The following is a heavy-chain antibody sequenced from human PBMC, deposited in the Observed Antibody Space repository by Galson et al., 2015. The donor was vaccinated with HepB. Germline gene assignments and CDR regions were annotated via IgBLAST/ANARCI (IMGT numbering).Heavy chain of an antibody. Sequence: SVKVSCKASGGTFHNYAISWVRQAPGQGLEWMGGIIPPFGRTNYAQKFQGRVTITADESSSTAYMELSSLKSEDTAVYYCARPPDVMAARHHYYYYMAIWGKGTTVTVSS. CDR2: IIPPFGRT. D-gene: IGHD6-6*01. J-gene: IGHJ6*03. CDR3: ARPPDVMAARHHYYYYMAI. V-gene: IGHV1-69*13. CDR1: GGTFHNYA.